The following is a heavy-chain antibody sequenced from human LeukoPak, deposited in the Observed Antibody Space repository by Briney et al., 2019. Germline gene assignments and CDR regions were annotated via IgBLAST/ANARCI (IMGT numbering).Heavy chain of an antibody. J-gene: IGHJ4*02. Sequence: SETLSLTCTVSGGSISSSSYYWGWIRQPPGKGLEWIGSIYYSGSTYYNPSLKSRVTISVDTSKNQFSLKLSSVTAADTAVYYCAREEGDAIFGVVIQTIWGQGTLVTVSS. V-gene: IGHV4-39*02. D-gene: IGHD3-3*01. CDR1: GGSISSSSYY. CDR3: AREEGDAIFGVVIQTI. CDR2: IYYSGST.